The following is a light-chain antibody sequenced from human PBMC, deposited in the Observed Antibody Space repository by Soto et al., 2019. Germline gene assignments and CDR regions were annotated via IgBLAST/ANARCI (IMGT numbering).Light chain of an antibody. Sequence: DVQMTQSRSTRAAYGGDRVTITSRASQSVNKGLAWYPQKTGKPPNILIYDASTLERGVPSRFSGTRSGTESTLTISSLQTYDLATHHSQQCHRSSITFGPRTRPQI. CDR1: QSVNKG. V-gene: IGKV1-5*01. CDR3: QQCHRSSIT. CDR2: DAS. J-gene: IGKJ5*01.